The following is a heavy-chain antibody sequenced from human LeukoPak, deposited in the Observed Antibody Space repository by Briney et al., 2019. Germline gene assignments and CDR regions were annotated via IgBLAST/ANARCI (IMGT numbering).Heavy chain of an antibody. V-gene: IGHV3-64*01. Sequence: GGSLRLSWAASGFTFSSYAMHWVRQAPGKGLEYVSAISSNGVSTYYANSVKGRFTISRDNSKNTLYLQMGSLRADDMAVYYCARWIPGGNYFDYWGQGTLVTVSS. D-gene: IGHD3-16*01. CDR2: ISSNGVST. J-gene: IGHJ4*02. CDR3: ARWIPGGNYFDY. CDR1: GFTFSSYA.